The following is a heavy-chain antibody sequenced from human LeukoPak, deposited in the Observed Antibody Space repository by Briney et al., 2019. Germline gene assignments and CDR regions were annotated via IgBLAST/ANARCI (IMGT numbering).Heavy chain of an antibody. Sequence: GGSLRLSCAASGFTFSSNYMSWVRQAPGKGLEWVSVIYSGGSTYYADSVKGRFTISRDNSKNTLYLQMNSLRAEDTAVYYCARVYDSSGSFDYWGQGTLVTVSS. D-gene: IGHD3-22*01. CDR1: GFTFSSNY. J-gene: IGHJ4*02. CDR2: IYSGGST. V-gene: IGHV3-66*01. CDR3: ARVYDSSGSFDY.